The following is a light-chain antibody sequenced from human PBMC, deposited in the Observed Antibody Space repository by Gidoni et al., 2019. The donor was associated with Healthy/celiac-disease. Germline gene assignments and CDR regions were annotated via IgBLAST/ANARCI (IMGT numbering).Light chain of an antibody. CDR3: QQYGSSPQT. V-gene: IGKV3-20*01. CDR1: QSVSSSY. CDR2: GAS. Sequence: EIVLTQSPGTLSLSPGERATLSCRASQSVSSSYLAWYQQKPGQAPRLLIYGASSRATGIPDRFSGSGSGTDFTLTINRLEPEDFAVYYCQQYGSSPQTFXQXTKVEIK. J-gene: IGKJ1*01.